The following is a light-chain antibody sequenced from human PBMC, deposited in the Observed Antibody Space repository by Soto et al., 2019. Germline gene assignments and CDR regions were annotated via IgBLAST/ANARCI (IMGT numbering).Light chain of an antibody. CDR3: QQYNNWRIT. CDR2: GAS. V-gene: IGKV3-15*01. CDR1: QSVSSN. Sequence: EIVMTQSPATLSINTGERATLSCRASQSVSSNLAWYQQKPGQAPRLLIYGASTRATGIPARFSGSGSGTEFTLTISSLQSEDFAVYYCQQYNNWRITFGQGTRLEIK. J-gene: IGKJ5*01.